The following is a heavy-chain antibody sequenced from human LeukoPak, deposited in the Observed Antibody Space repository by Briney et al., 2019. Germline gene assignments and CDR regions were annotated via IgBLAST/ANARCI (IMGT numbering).Heavy chain of an antibody. CDR1: GGSFSGYY. J-gene: IGHJ4*02. V-gene: IGHV4-34*01. CDR3: ARAPNSGSYHDY. D-gene: IGHD1-26*01. CDR2: INHSGST. Sequence: SETLSLTCAVYGGSFSGYYWSWIRQPPGKGLEWIGEINHSGSTNYNPSLKSRVTISVDTSKNQFSLKLSSVTAADTAVYYYARAPNSGSYHDYWGQGTLVTVSS.